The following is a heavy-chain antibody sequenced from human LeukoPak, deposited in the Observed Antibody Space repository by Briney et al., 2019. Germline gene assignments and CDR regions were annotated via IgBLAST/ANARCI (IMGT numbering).Heavy chain of an antibody. V-gene: IGHV3-53*01. D-gene: IGHD2-2*01. CDR3: ARASHCTDTTCYAYYFDD. Sequence: AGGSLRLSCAVSGFNVISRYMSWVRQAPGKGLEWVSVINSANDTFYTDSVKGRFTVSRDNSKNTFYLQMNSLRADDTAIYYCARASHCTDTTCYAYYFDDWGQGTVVTVSS. CDR1: GFNVISRY. CDR2: INSANDT. J-gene: IGHJ4*02.